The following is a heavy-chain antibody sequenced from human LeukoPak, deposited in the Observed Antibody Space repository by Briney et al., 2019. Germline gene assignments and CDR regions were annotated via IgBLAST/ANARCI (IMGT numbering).Heavy chain of an antibody. D-gene: IGHD3-10*01. CDR1: GFTFEDYA. CDR2: ISWNSGSI. CDR3: AKDIGDTMVRGVTTYFDY. J-gene: IGHJ4*02. V-gene: IGHV3-9*01. Sequence: GRSLRLSCAASGFTFEDYAMHWVRQAPGKGLEWVSGISWNSGSIGYADSVKGRFTISRDNAKNSLYLQMNSLRAEDTALYCCAKDIGDTMVRGVTTYFDYWGQGTLVTVSS.